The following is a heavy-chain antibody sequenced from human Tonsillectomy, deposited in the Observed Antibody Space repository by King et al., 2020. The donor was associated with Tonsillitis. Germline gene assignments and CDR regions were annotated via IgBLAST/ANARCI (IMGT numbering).Heavy chain of an antibody. CDR1: GFTFSSYA. CDR2: ISYDGSNK. J-gene: IGHJ5*02. V-gene: IGHV3-30-3*01. CDR3: ARDINDFWSGSIGWFDP. Sequence: VQLVESGGGVVQPGRSLRLSCAASGFTFSSYAMHWVRQAPGKGLEWVAVISYDGSNKYYADSVKGRFTISRDNSKNTLYLQMYSLRAEDTAVYYCARDINDFWSGSIGWFDPWGQGTLVTVSS. D-gene: IGHD3-3*01.